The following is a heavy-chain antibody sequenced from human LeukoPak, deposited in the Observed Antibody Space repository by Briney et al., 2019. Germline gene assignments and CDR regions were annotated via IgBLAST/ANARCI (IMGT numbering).Heavy chain of an antibody. Sequence: ASGRPSCNVAEYTLTQLFIPGVREAPGKGGEGRGGFDTEVVETIYAHKFQGRVTMSQDTSTKTAYKELSSMRSEDTGVYYCATEGNPTVTWTVQWGQGTLVTVSS. V-gene: IGHV1-24*01. CDR3: ATEGNPTVTWTVQ. CDR1: EYTLTQLF. CDR2: FDTEVVET. J-gene: IGHJ4*02. D-gene: IGHD4-17*01.